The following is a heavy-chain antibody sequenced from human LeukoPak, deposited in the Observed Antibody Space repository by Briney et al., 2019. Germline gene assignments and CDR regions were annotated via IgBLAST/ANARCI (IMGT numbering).Heavy chain of an antibody. Sequence: PSETLSLTCTVSGGSISSYYWSWIRQPPGKGLEWIGYIYYSGSTNYNPSLKSRVTISVDTSKNQFSLKLSSVTAADTAVYYCARVAVATRLGCFDYWGQGTLVTVSS. CDR2: IYYSGST. V-gene: IGHV4-59*01. CDR1: GGSISSYY. CDR3: ARVAVATRLGCFDY. D-gene: IGHD5-12*01. J-gene: IGHJ4*02.